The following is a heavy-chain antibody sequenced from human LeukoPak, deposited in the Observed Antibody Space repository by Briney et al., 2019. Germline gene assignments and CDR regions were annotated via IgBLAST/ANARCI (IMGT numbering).Heavy chain of an antibody. CDR2: IYHSGST. Sequence: PSETLSLTCTVSGGSLSSYYWSWIRQPPGKGLEGIGYIYHSGSTYYNPSLKSQVTMSVDRSKNQFSLKLSSVTAADTAVYYCAVDNDSTGYYFSMDVWGKGTTVTVSS. CDR1: GGSLSSYY. V-gene: IGHV4-59*04. D-gene: IGHD3-22*01. J-gene: IGHJ6*03. CDR3: AVDNDSTGYYFSMDV.